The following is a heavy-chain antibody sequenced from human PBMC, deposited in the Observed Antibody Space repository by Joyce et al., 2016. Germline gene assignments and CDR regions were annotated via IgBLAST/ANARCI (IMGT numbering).Heavy chain of an antibody. D-gene: IGHD4-17*01. CDR3: ATDPYGDYFDH. V-gene: IGHV4-4*02. J-gene: IGHJ4*02. Sequence: QVQLQESGPGLVKPSGTLSLTCAVSGGSISSSNWWRWVRQPPGKGLEWIGEIYHRGRTNDSPSLKSRVTMSVDKSKNQFSLKLTSVTAADTAVYFCATDPYGDYFDHWGQGALVTVSS. CDR2: IYHRGRT. CDR1: GGSISSSNW.